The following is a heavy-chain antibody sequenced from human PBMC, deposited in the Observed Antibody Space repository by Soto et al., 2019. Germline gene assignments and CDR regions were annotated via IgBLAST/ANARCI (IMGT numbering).Heavy chain of an antibody. D-gene: IGHD3-16*01. Sequence: GESLKISCKGSGYSFNNYWIGWVRQVPGKGLDWIGMIYPGDSDTTYSPSFQGQVTMSADKSTSTAYLEWSSLKASDTATYYCARQGSNGAYVYFPMDVWGQGTTVTVSS. CDR3: ARQGSNGAYVYFPMDV. V-gene: IGHV5-51*01. CDR1: GYSFNNYW. J-gene: IGHJ6*02. CDR2: IYPGDSDT.